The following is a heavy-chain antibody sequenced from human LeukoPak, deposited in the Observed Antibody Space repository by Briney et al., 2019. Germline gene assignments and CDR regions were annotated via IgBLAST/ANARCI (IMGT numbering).Heavy chain of an antibody. CDR1: GGSISSSSYY. J-gene: IGHJ4*02. CDR2: IYYSGST. Sequence: SETLSLTCTVSGGSISSSSYYWGWIRQPPGKGLEWIGSIYYSGSTYYNPSLKSRVTISVDTSKNQFSLKLSSVTAADTAVYYCARDPSYRVATKLIVDSWGQGTLVTVSS. CDR3: ARDPSYRVATKLIVDS. D-gene: IGHD5-12*01. V-gene: IGHV4-39*02.